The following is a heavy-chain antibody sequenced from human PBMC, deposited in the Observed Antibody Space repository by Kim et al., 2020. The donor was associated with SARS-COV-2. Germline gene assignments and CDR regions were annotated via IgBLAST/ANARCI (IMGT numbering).Heavy chain of an antibody. CDR3: ARSSWGPTVTRMAYFDY. Sequence: LKRRVTISVDASKNQFSLMLSSVTAADTAVYYCARSSWGPTVTRMAYFDYWGQGTLVTVSS. D-gene: IGHD4-17*01. J-gene: IGHJ4*02. V-gene: IGHV4-34*01.